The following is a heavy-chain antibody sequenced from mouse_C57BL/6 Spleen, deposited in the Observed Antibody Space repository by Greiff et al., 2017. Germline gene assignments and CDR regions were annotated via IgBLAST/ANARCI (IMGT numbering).Heavy chain of an antibody. CDR2: IHPNSGST. J-gene: IGHJ4*01. D-gene: IGHD4-1*01. Sequence: QVQLQQPGAELVKPGASVKLSCKASGYTFPSYWMHWVKQRPGQGLEWIGMIHPNSGSTNYNEKFKSKATLTVDKSSSTAYMQLSSLTSEDSAVYYCARTGTFYYAMDYWGQGTSVTVSS. CDR1: GYTFPSYW. V-gene: IGHV1-64*01. CDR3: ARTGTFYYAMDY.